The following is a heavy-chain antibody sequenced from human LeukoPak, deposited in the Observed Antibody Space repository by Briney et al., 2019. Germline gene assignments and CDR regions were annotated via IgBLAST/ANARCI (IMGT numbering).Heavy chain of an antibody. J-gene: IGHJ4*02. CDR2: IYYSGNT. D-gene: IGHD3/OR15-3a*01. V-gene: IGHV4-39*01. CDR1: GVSISSSNSY. CDR3: VRQTGSGLFILP. Sequence: SETLSLTCTVSGVSISSSNSYWGWIRQPPGKGLEWIGSIYYSGNTYYNASLKSQVSISIDTSKNQFSLRLTSVTAADTAVYYCVRQTGSGLFILPGGQGTLVTVSS.